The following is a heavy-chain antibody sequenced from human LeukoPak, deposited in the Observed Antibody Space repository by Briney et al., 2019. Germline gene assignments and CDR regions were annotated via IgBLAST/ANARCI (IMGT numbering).Heavy chain of an antibody. CDR1: GGSISSYY. V-gene: IGHV4-59*01. J-gene: IGHJ6*04. CDR3: ARDYGSGKGMDV. Sequence: PSETLSLTCTVSGGSISSYYWSWIRQPPGKGLEWSGYIYYSGSTNYNPSLKSRVTISVDTSKNQFSLKLSSVTAADTAVYYCARDYGSGKGMDVWGKGTTVTVSS. D-gene: IGHD3-10*01. CDR2: IYYSGST.